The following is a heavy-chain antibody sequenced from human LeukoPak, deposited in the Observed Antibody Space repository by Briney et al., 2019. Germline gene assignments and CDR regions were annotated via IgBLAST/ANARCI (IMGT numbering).Heavy chain of an antibody. D-gene: IGHD6-19*01. CDR2: ISYDGRNI. Sequence: GGSLRLSCAASGFTFSSYGMHWVRQAPGKGLEWVAVISYDGRNIHYADFVKGRFTISRDNSKNTLYLQMNSLRSEDTAVYSCARDRGAVAGVVDHWGQGTLVTVSS. J-gene: IGHJ5*02. CDR1: GFTFSSYG. CDR3: ARDRGAVAGVVDH. V-gene: IGHV3-30*03.